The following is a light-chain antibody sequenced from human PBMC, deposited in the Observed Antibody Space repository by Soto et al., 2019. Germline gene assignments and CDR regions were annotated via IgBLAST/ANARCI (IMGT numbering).Light chain of an antibody. J-gene: IGLJ1*01. CDR2: EVS. V-gene: IGLV2-23*02. CDR1: SSVVGSYNL. Sequence: QSVLNQPAAVSGSPGQSITISCTGISSVVGSYNLVSWYQQHPGKGPKLMIYEVSKRPSGVSNRFSGSKSGITASLTISGLQAEDEADYYCCSYAGSDTYVFGTGTKVTVL. CDR3: CSYAGSDTYV.